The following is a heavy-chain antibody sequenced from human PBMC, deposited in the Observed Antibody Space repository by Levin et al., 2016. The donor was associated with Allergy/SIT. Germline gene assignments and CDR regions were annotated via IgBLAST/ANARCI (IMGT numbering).Heavy chain of an antibody. CDR1: GGSISSYY. CDR3: ARDLSAGTTEFDP. J-gene: IGHJ5*02. D-gene: IGHD1-7*01. CDR2: IYYSGST. V-gene: IGHV4-59*01. Sequence: SETLSLTCTVSGGSISSYYWSWIRQPPGKGLEWIGYIYYSGSTNYNPSLKSRVTISVDTSKNQFSLKLSSVTAADTAVYYCARDLSAGTTEFDPWGQGTLVTVSS.